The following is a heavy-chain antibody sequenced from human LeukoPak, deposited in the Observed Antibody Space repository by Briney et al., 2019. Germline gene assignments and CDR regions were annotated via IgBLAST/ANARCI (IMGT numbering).Heavy chain of an antibody. V-gene: IGHV4-59*01. CDR2: IYYSGST. Sequence: SETLSLTCAVSGGSISSYYWSWIRQPPGKGLEWIGYIYYSGSTNYNPSLKSRVTISVDTSKNQFSLKLSSVTAADTAVYYCASLVVANPGAFDIWGQGTMVTVSS. J-gene: IGHJ3*02. CDR3: ASLVVANPGAFDI. D-gene: IGHD2-15*01. CDR1: GGSISSYY.